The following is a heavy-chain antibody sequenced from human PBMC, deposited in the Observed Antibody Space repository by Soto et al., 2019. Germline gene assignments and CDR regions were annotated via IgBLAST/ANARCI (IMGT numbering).Heavy chain of an antibody. Sequence: GSLRLSCAASGFTFSSYWMSWVRQAPGKGLEWVANIKQDGSEKYYVDSVKGRFTISRDNAKNSLYLQMNSLRAEDTAVYYCAREQRYYDILTGSNWFDPWGQGTLVTVSS. CDR3: AREQRYYDILTGSNWFDP. CDR1: GFTFSSYW. J-gene: IGHJ5*02. V-gene: IGHV3-7*05. CDR2: IKQDGSEK. D-gene: IGHD3-9*01.